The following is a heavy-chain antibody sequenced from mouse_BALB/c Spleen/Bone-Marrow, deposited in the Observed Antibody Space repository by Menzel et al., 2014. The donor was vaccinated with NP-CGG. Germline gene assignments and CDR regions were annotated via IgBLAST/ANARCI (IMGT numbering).Heavy chain of an antibody. CDR1: GFNIKDTY. CDR2: IDPANGNT. Sequence: EVQLQQFGAELVKPGASVKLSCTASGFNIKDTYMHWVKQRPEQGLEWLGRIDPANGNTKYDPKFQGKATITADTSSNTAYLQLSSLTSEDTAVYYCAYGSSYDYFDYWGQGTTLTVSS. V-gene: IGHV14-3*02. J-gene: IGHJ2*01. D-gene: IGHD1-1*01. CDR3: AYGSSYDYFDY.